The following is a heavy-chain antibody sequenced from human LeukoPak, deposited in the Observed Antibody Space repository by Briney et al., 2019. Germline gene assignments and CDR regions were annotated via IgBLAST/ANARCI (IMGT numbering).Heavy chain of an antibody. CDR1: GFTFSNYW. CDR2: IKQDGSEK. V-gene: IGHV3-7*01. J-gene: IGHJ3*01. Sequence: PGGSLRLSCAAAGFTFSNYWMDWVRQAPGKGLEWVAYIKQDGSEKYYVDSVKGRFTISRDNTQNSLYLQMDSLSVEDTAVYYCARDYGLNCHPTSCAGAFDFWGQGTMVTVSS. CDR3: ARDYGLNCHPTSCAGAFDF. D-gene: IGHD3-10*01.